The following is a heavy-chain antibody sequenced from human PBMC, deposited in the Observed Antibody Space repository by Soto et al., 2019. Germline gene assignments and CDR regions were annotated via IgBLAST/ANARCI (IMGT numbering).Heavy chain of an antibody. CDR3: ATPGRTSSWLK. CDR1: GYSFTSYW. CDR2: IDPSDSYT. J-gene: IGHJ4*02. V-gene: IGHV5-10-1*01. Sequence: GESLNISCTGSGYSFTSYWISWVSQMPGKGLEWMGRIDPSDSYTNYSLPFQGHVTMSADKSISTAYLQWSSLKASDTAMYYCATPGRTSSWLKWGQGTLVTVSS. D-gene: IGHD6-13*01.